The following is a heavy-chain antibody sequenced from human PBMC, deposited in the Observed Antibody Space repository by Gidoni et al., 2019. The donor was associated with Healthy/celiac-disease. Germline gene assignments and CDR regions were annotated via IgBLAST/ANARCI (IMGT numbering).Heavy chain of an antibody. Sequence: EVQLLESGGGLVQPGGSLSLSGAASGFPFSSYAMSWVRQAPGKGLEWVLAISGSGGSTYYADSVKGRFTISRDNSKNTLYLQMNSLRAEDTAVYYCAKMRWVTMVRVMDVWGQGTTVTVSS. J-gene: IGHJ6*02. D-gene: IGHD3-10*01. CDR3: AKMRWVTMVRVMDV. CDR2: ISGSGGST. V-gene: IGHV3-23*01. CDR1: GFPFSSYA.